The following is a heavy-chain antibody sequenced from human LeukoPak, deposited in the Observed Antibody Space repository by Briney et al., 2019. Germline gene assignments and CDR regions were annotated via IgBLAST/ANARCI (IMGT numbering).Heavy chain of an antibody. CDR2: IKQDGSEK. CDR3: ARASDPWLQLT. J-gene: IGHJ5*02. D-gene: IGHD5-24*01. Sequence: AGGSLRLSCAASGFTFSNYWMIWLRQAPGKGLEWVGNIKQDGSEKRYADSVRGRFSISRDNAQTSLYLQMNSLRAEDTAVYYCARASDPWLQLTWGQGTLVTVSS. CDR1: GFTFSNYW. V-gene: IGHV3-7*05.